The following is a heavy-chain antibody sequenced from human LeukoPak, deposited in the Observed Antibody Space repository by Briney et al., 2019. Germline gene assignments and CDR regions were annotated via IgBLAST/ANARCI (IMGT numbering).Heavy chain of an antibody. D-gene: IGHD3-22*01. CDR2: ISSSSSYI. Sequence: GGSLRLSCAASGFTFSSYSMNWVRQAPGKGLEWVSSISSSSSYIYYAGSVKGRFTISRDNAKNSLYLQMNSLRAEDTAVYYCARSDDSRDAFDIWGQGTMVTVSS. CDR1: GFTFSSYS. V-gene: IGHV3-21*01. J-gene: IGHJ3*02. CDR3: ARSDDSRDAFDI.